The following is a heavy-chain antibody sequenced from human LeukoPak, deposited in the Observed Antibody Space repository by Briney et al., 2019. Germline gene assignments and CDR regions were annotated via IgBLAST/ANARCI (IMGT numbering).Heavy chain of an antibody. J-gene: IGHJ4*02. CDR2: INHSGST. CDR1: GGSFSGYY. CDR3: ARGGGGYYDY. D-gene: IGHD2-15*01. Sequence: SETLSLTCAVYGGSFSGYYWSWIRQPPGKGLEWIGEINHSGSTNYNPSLKSRVTISVDAPKNQFSLKLSSVTAADTAVYYCARGGGGYYDYWGQGTLVTVSS. V-gene: IGHV4-34*01.